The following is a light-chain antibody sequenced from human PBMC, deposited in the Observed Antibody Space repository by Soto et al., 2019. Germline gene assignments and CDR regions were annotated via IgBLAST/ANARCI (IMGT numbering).Light chain of an antibody. CDR1: QSISSTY. CDR2: DVY. J-gene: IGKJ3*01. CDR3: QQYNRWPFT. V-gene: IGKV3-20*01. Sequence: EIVLTQSPGTLSLSPGERATLSCRASQSISSTYLAWYQQKPGQAPRLLIRDVYNRATGIPDRFSGSGSGTEFTLTISSLQSGDFAVYYCQQYNRWPFTFGPGTKVDIK.